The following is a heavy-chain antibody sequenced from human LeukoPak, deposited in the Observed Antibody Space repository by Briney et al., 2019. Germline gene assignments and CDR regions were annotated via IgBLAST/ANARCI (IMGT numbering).Heavy chain of an antibody. V-gene: IGHV3-21*01. D-gene: IGHD2-15*01. CDR3: ARARGGYCSGGSCYGPFDP. CDR1: GFTFSSYS. J-gene: IGHJ5*02. CDR2: ISSSSSYI. Sequence: GGSLRLSCAASGFTFSSYSMNWVRQAPGKGLEWVSSISSSSSYIYYADSVEGRFTISRDNAKNSLYLQINSLRAEDTAVYYCARARGGYCSGGSCYGPFDPWGQGTLVTVSS.